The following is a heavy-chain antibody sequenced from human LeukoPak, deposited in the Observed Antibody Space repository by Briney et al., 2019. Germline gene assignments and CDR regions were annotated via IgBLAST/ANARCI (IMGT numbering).Heavy chain of an antibody. CDR1: TGSINSYY. D-gene: IGHD3-16*02. CDR3: RRVSSIRSGAIDD. J-gene: IGHJ4*02. CDR2: IYTGGRT. Sequence: PSENLSLNCTVYTGSINSYYWRWHRQPAGKGVEGISRIYTGGRTNYNPSLKSRVTMSEDTSNNPFSLKMSPVTASDTAVYYCRRVSSIRSGAIDDWGQGRVPAVSS. V-gene: IGHV4-4*07.